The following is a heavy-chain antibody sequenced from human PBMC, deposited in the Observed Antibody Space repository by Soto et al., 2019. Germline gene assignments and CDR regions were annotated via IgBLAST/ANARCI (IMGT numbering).Heavy chain of an antibody. CDR3: VKDLGSGCSNGFDS. D-gene: IGHD6-25*01. Sequence: QVHLQESGPGLVRPSQTLSLTCDISGASASTTSSAWGWGRHSPSRGLEWLGRTYYRFVWFNDYALSVKSRMSVKADPSKTQFSLPSTSVTPEDTDTYYFVKDLGSGCSNGFDSWGQGTLVIVSS. V-gene: IGHV6-1*01. CDR1: GASASTTSSA. CDR2: TYYRFVWFN. J-gene: IGHJ5*01.